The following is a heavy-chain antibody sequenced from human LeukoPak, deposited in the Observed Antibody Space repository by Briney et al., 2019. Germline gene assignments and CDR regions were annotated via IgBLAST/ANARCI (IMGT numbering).Heavy chain of an antibody. CDR3: GKEGGA. D-gene: IGHD3-16*01. V-gene: IGHV3-23*01. J-gene: IGHJ5*02. CDR1: GFRFSDFT. Sequence: PGGSLRLSCAASGFRFSDFTMTWVRQPPGKGPEWVSAIGGRGGSTYYADSLGGRFTISRDNSKDMVYLQMNSLKVKDTATYYCGKEGGAWGQGTKVTVSS. CDR2: IGGRGGST.